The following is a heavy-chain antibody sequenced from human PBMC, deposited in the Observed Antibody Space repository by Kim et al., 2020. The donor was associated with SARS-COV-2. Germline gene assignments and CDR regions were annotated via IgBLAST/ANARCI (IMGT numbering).Heavy chain of an antibody. V-gene: IGHV3-49*03. CDR3: TRVGEQQLVPGWFDP. CDR2: IRSKAYGGTT. CDR1: GFTFGDYA. J-gene: IGHJ5*02. D-gene: IGHD6-13*01. Sequence: GGSLRLSCTASGFTFGDYAMSWFRQAPGKGLEWVGFIRSKAYGGTTEYAASVKGRFTISRDDSKSIAYLQMNSLKTEDTAVYHCTRVGEQQLVPGWFDPWGQGTLVTVSS.